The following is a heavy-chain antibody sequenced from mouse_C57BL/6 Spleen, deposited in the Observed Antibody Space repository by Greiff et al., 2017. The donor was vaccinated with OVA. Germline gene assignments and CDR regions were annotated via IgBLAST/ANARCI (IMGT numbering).Heavy chain of an antibody. Sequence: QVQLQQPGAELVRPGSSVKLSCKASGYTFTSYWMNWVKQRPVQGLEWIGNIDPSDSETNYNQKFKAKATLTVDQSSSTAYMQLSRLTSSDSAVFYCARSGYDSTGFAYWGQGTLVTVSA. J-gene: IGHJ3*01. CDR1: GYTFTSYW. V-gene: IGHV1-52*01. CDR3: ARSGYDSTGFAY. CDR2: IDPSDSET. D-gene: IGHD2-4*01.